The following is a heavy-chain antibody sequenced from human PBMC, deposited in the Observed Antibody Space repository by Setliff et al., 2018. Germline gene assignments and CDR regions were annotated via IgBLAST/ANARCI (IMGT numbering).Heavy chain of an antibody. CDR1: GDSISSRRNY. CDR2: IYTSWST. CDR3: ARERTGHLYYYYYMDV. J-gene: IGHJ6*03. Sequence: SETLSLTCTVSGDSISSRRNYWGWFRQPAGKELEWIGQIYTSWSTNYNPSLKSRVTISLDTSKNQFSLSLTSVTAADTAVYNCARERTGHLYYYYYMDVWGKGTTVTVSS. D-gene: IGHD7-27*01. V-gene: IGHV4-61*09.